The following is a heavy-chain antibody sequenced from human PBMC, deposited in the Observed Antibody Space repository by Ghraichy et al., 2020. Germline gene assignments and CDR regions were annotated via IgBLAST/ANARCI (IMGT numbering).Heavy chain of an antibody. CDR2: ISSSSSTI. V-gene: IGHV3-48*02. Sequence: GESLNISCAASGFTFSSYSMNWVRQAPGKGLEWVSYISSSSSTIYYADSVKGRFTISRDNAKNSLYLQMNSLRDEDTAVYYCARDREEYKGDAFDIWGQGTMVTVSS. D-gene: IGHD2/OR15-2a*01. J-gene: IGHJ3*02. CDR1: GFTFSSYS. CDR3: ARDREEYKGDAFDI.